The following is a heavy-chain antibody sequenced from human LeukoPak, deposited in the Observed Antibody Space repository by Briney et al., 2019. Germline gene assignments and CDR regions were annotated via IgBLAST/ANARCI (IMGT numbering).Heavy chain of an antibody. D-gene: IGHD5-24*01. Sequence: GGSLRLSCAASGITVSSNYMSWVRQAPGKGLEWVSILYSGGSTYYADSVKGRFTISRDNSENTLYLQMKSLRAEDTAVYYCARGDGYNFFDYWGQGTLVTVSS. CDR2: LYSGGST. V-gene: IGHV3-53*01. CDR1: GITVSSNY. CDR3: ARGDGYNFFDY. J-gene: IGHJ4*02.